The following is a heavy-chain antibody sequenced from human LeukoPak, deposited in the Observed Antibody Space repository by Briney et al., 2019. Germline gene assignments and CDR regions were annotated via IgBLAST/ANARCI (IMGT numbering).Heavy chain of an antibody. J-gene: IGHJ4*02. CDR1: GFTFSSYA. CDR2: ISGSGGST. V-gene: IGHV3-23*01. Sequence: GGSLRLSCAASGFTFSSYAMSWVRQAPGKVLEWVSAISGSGGSTYYADSVKGRFTISRDNSKNTLYLQMNSLRAEDTAVYYCAKQGRNYEVRDYWGQGTLVTVSS. CDR3: AKQGRNYEVRDY. D-gene: IGHD1-7*01.